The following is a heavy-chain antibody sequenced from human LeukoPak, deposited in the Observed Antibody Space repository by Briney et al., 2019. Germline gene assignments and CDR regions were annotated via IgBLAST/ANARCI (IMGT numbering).Heavy chain of an antibody. Sequence: SETLSLTCTVSGGSISSYYWSWIRQPAGKGLEWIGRIYTSGSTNYNPSLKSRVTMSVDTSKNQFSLKLSSVTAADTAVYYCARDGYCSSTSCYFDGAFDIWGQGTMVTVSS. CDR2: IYTSGST. CDR3: ARDGYCSSTSCYFDGAFDI. J-gene: IGHJ3*02. D-gene: IGHD2-2*01. V-gene: IGHV4-4*07. CDR1: GGSISSYY.